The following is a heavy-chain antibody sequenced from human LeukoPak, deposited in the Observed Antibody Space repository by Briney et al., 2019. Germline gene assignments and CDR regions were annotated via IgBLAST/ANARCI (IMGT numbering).Heavy chain of an antibody. D-gene: IGHD3-22*01. CDR1: GFTLGDYA. CDR3: TRDTDSSGYYTHPRGYYFDY. Sequence: GRSLRLSCTAPGFTLGDYAMSWFCQAPGKGLEWVGFIRSKAYGGTTEYAASVKGRFTISRDDSKSIAYLQMNSLKTEDTAVYYCTRDTDSSGYYTHPRGYYFDYWGQGALVTVSS. J-gene: IGHJ4*02. V-gene: IGHV3-49*03. CDR2: IRSKAYGGTT.